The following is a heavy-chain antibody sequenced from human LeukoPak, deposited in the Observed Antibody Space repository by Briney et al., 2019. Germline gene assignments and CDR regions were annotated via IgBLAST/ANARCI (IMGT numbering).Heavy chain of an antibody. D-gene: IGHD2-2*02. CDR3: ARDCSGNSCYTGY. CDR1: GGTFSSYA. CDR2: INPNSGGT. V-gene: IGHV1-2*02. J-gene: IGHJ4*02. Sequence: ASVKVSCKASGGTFSSYAISWVRQAPGQGLEWMGWINPNSGGTNYAQKFQGRVTVTRDTSISTVYMELSRLRSDDTAVYYCARDCSGNSCYTGYWGQGTLVTVSS.